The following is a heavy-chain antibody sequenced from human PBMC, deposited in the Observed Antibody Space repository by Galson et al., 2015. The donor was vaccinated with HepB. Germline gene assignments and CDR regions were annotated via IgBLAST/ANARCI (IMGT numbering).Heavy chain of an antibody. J-gene: IGHJ4*02. Sequence: SLRLSCAASGFSFTRYAMTWVRQAPGKGLEWVSSITSSGGNSYYTDSVKGRFAVSRDNSKNTLLPQLNSLRAEDTAMYFCAKDGIMVANNPYHLHYWGQGTLVTVSS. CDR3: AKDGIMVANNPYHLHY. V-gene: IGHV3-23*01. D-gene: IGHD2-15*01. CDR2: ITSSGGNS. CDR1: GFSFTRYA.